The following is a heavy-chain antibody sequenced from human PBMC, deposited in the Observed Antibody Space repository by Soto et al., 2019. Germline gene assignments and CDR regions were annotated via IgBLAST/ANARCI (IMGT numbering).Heavy chain of an antibody. J-gene: IGHJ6*02. Sequence: QVQLVQSGAEVKKPGASVKVSCKASGYTFTSYGISWVRQAPGQGLEWMGWISAYNGNTNYAQKLQGRVTMTTDTSTRKXXMXMXXQRSDDTAVDYCARDGITMVRGVIMGGYYYYGMDVWGQGTTVTVSS. CDR2: ISAYNGNT. D-gene: IGHD3-10*01. CDR1: GYTFTSYG. V-gene: IGHV1-18*01. CDR3: ARDGITMVRGVIMGGYYYYGMDV.